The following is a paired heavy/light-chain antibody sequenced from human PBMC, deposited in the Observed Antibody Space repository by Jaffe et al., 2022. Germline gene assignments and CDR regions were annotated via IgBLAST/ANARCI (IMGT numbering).Heavy chain of an antibody. V-gene: IGHV4-61*02. Sequence: QVQLQESGPGLVKPSQTLSLTCTVSGGSISSGSYYWSWIRQPAGKGLEWIGRIYTSGSTNYNPSLKSRVTISVDTSKNQFSLKLSSVTAADTAVYYCARDGGDYGDYVGGYYYYYYYMDVWGKGTTVTVSS. D-gene: IGHD4-17*01. CDR1: GGSISSGSYY. CDR3: ARDGGDYGDYVGGYYYYYYYMDV. J-gene: IGHJ6*03. CDR2: IYTSGST.
Light chain of an antibody. CDR2: KDS. CDR1: ALPKQY. CDR3: QSADSSGTVV. V-gene: IGLV3-25*03. Sequence: SYELTQPPSVSVSPGQTARITCSGDALPKQYAYWYQQKPGQAPVLVIYKDSERPSGIPERFSGSSSGTTVTLTISGVQAEDEADYYCQSADSSGTVVFGGGTKLTVL. J-gene: IGLJ2*01.